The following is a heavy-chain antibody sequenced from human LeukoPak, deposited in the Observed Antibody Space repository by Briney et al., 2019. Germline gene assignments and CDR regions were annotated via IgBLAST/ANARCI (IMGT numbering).Heavy chain of an antibody. CDR2: IRSKAYGGTT. D-gene: IGHD4-17*01. J-gene: IGHJ6*02. V-gene: IGHV3-49*04. Sequence: GRSLRLSCTASGFTFGDYAMSWVCQAPGKGLEWVGFIRSKAYGGTTEYAASVKGRFTISRDNSKSIAYLQMNSLKTEDTAVYYCTSFQGYGDYYYYGMDVWGQGTTVTVSS. CDR1: GFTFGDYA. CDR3: TSFQGYGDYYYYGMDV.